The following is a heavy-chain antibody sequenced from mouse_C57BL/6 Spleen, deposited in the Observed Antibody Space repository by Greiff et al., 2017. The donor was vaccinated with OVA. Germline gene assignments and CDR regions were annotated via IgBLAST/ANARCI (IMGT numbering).Heavy chain of an antibody. V-gene: IGHV1-55*01. CDR3: ARRGADGYYGAMDY. D-gene: IGHD2-3*01. J-gene: IGHJ4*01. CDR1: GYTFTSYW. CDR2: IYPGSGST. Sequence: VQLQESGAELVKPGASVKMSCKASGYTFTSYWITWVKQRPGQGLEWIGDIYPGSGSTNYNEKFKSKATLTVDTSSSTAYMQLSSLTSEDSAVYYCARRGADGYYGAMDYWGQGTSVTVSS.